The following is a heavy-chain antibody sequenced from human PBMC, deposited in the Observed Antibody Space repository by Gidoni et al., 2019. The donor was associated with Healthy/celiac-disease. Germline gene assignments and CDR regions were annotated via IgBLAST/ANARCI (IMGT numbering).Heavy chain of an antibody. Sequence: QVQLQESGPGLVKPSETLSLTCTASGGYISSYYWSWIRQPPGKGLEWVGYIYYSGSTNYNPSLKSRVTISLDTSKNQFSLKLSSVTAADTAVYYCARSPAYYDILTGYYSGPTFDYWGQGTLVTVSS. CDR1: GGYISSYY. J-gene: IGHJ4*02. CDR3: ARSPAYYDILTGYYSGPTFDY. V-gene: IGHV4-59*01. CDR2: IYYSGST. D-gene: IGHD3-9*01.